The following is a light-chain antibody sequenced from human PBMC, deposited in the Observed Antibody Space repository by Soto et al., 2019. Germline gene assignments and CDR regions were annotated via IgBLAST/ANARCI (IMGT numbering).Light chain of an antibody. Sequence: EIVLTQSPATLSLSPGERATLSCRASQSVSRYLAWYQQKPGQAPRLLIYDASNRATGIPARFSGSGSGTDSTLTISRLEPEDFAVYYCQQYGSSPITFGQGTRLEIK. V-gene: IGKV3-20*01. CDR3: QQYGSSPIT. CDR1: QSVSRY. J-gene: IGKJ5*01. CDR2: DAS.